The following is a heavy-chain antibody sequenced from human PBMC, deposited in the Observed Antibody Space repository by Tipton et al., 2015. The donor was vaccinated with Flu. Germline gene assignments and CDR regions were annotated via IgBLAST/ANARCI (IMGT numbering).Heavy chain of an antibody. Sequence: SLRLSCAVSGGSISSSNWWSWVRQPPGKGLEWIGEIYHSGSTNYNPSLKSRVTISVDKSKNQFSLKLSSVTAADTAVYYCARLRAARGTRDAFDIWGQGTMVTVSS. V-gene: IGHV4-4*02. CDR3: ARLRAARGTRDAFDI. J-gene: IGHJ3*02. CDR2: IYHSGST. CDR1: GGSISSSNW. D-gene: IGHD6-6*01.